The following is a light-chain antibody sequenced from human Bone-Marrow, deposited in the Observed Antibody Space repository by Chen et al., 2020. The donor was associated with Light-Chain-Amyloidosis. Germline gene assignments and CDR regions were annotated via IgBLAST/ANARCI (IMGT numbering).Light chain of an antibody. CDR1: SSDIGAYNY. J-gene: IGLJ2*01. CDR2: DVS. Sequence: LTQPASVSGSPGQSITISCTGTSSDIGAYNYVSWYQQYPGKAPKLIISDVSNRPLGVSNRFSGSKSGDTASLTISGLKAEDAAEYYCSSHSSSSAPVIFGGGTKLTVL. CDR3: SSHSSSSAPVI. V-gene: IGLV2-14*01.